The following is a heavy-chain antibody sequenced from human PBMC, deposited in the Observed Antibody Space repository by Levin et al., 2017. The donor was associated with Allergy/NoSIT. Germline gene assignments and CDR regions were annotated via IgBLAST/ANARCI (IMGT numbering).Heavy chain of an antibody. CDR2: IYRSGDT. CDR1: GGSISTDNW. J-gene: IGHJ4*02. V-gene: IGHV4-4*02. CDR3: ATVEGLFCSGVSCSYSFHY. Sequence: ASETLYLTCAVSGGSISTDNWWSWIRQPPGKGLEWIGEIYRSGDTNHNPSLRSRVTMSVDKSKNHFSLKLSSVTAADTAVYYCATVEGLFCSGVSCSYSFHYWGQGALVTVSS. D-gene: IGHD3-9*01.